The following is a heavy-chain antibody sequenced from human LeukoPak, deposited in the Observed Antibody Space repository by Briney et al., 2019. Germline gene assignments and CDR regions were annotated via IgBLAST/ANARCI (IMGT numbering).Heavy chain of an antibody. CDR1: GFTFSSYS. Sequence: PGGSLRLSCAASGFTFSSYSVNWVRQAPGKGLEWVSSISSSSSYIYYADSVKGRFTISRDNAKNSLYLQMNSLRAEDTAVYYCAYCSGGSCYYYFDYWGQGTLVTVSS. CDR2: ISSSSSYI. D-gene: IGHD2-15*01. V-gene: IGHV3-21*01. J-gene: IGHJ4*02. CDR3: AYCSGGSCYYYFDY.